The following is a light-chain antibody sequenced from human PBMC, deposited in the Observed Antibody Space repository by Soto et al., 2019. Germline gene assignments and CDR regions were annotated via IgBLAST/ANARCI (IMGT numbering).Light chain of an antibody. CDR2: DNS. J-gene: IGLJ2*01. CDR1: SSNIGAGYD. V-gene: IGLV1-40*01. CDR3: QSYDSSLSVI. Sequence: QSVLTQPPSVSGAPGQRVTISCTGSSSNIGAGYDVHWYQQLPGTAPKLLIYDNSNRPSGVPDRFSGSKSGTSASLAITRLQAEDEADYSCQSYDSSLSVIFGGGTKLTVL.